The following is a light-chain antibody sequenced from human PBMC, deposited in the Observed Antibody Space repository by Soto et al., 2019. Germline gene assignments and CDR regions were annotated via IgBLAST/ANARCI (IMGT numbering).Light chain of an antibody. V-gene: IGKV1-39*01. CDR1: QSISSY. CDR3: QQSYSNPG. J-gene: IGKJ1*01. CDR2: AAS. Sequence: DIQMTQSPSSLSASVGDRVTITCRASQSISSYLNWYQQKPGKAPKLLIYAASSLQSGVPSRFSGSGSGTDFTLTISSLQPEDFATYYCQQSYSNPGFGQGTKVDIK.